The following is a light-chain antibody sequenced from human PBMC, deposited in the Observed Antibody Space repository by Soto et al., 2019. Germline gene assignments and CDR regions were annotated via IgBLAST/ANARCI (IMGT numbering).Light chain of an antibody. CDR3: QKYDSAPWK. J-gene: IGKJ1*01. Sequence: DIPMTQSPSSLSASVRARVTITCRASQGISNYLAWYQQKPGKVPKLLIYAASTLQSGVPSRFSGSGSGRDFSLTISSLQPEDVATYYCQKYDSAPWKFGQGTKVEIK. V-gene: IGKV1-27*01. CDR2: AAS. CDR1: QGISNY.